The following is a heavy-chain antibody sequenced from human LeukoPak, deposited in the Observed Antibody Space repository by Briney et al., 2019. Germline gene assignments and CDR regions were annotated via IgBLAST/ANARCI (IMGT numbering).Heavy chain of an antibody. J-gene: IGHJ4*02. V-gene: IGHV1-69*05. CDR1: GGTFSSYA. CDR2: IIPIFGTA. D-gene: IGHD1-26*01. Sequence: ASVKVSCKASGGTFSSYAISWVRQAPGQGLEWMGGIIPIFGTANYAQKFQGRVTITTDESTSTAYMELSSLRSEDTAVYYCARGQNSGSYPPFDYWGQGTLVTVSS. CDR3: ARGQNSGSYPPFDY.